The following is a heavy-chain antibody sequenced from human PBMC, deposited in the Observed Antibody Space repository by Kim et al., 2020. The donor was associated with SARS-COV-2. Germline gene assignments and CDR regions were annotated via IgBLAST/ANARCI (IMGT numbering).Heavy chain of an antibody. Sequence: SVKVSCKASGGTFSSYAISWVRQAPGQGLEWMGRIIPILDIANYAQKFQDRVTMTADKSTSTAYMELSSLRFEDTAVYYCARDPRGFDYWGQGTLVTVS. CDR1: GGTFSSYA. J-gene: IGHJ4*02. CDR3: ARDPRGFDY. V-gene: IGHV1-69*04. CDR2: IIPILDIA.